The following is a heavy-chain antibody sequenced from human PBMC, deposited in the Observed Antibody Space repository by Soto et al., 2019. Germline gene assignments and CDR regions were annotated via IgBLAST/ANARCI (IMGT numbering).Heavy chain of an antibody. Sequence: QVQLVESGGGVVQPGRSLRLSCAASGFTFSSYAMHWVRQAPGKGLEWVAVISYDGSNKYYADSVKGRFTISRDNSKNTLYLQMNSLRAEDTAVYYCARVFGYDSSGYPSDYWGQGTLVTVSS. CDR1: GFTFSSYA. CDR2: ISYDGSNK. CDR3: ARVFGYDSSGYPSDY. D-gene: IGHD3-22*01. J-gene: IGHJ4*02. V-gene: IGHV3-30-3*01.